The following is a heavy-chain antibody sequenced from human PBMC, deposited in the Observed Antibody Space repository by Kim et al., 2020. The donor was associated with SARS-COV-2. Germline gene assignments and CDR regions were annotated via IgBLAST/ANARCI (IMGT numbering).Heavy chain of an antibody. Sequence: SVKVSCKASGGTFSSYAISWVRQAPGQGLEWMGGIIPIFGTANYAQKFQGRVTITADESTSTAYMELSSLRSEDTAVYYCASGRARDITMVRGVIINYGMDVWGQGTTVTVSS. J-gene: IGHJ6*02. V-gene: IGHV1-69*13. CDR2: IIPIFGTA. D-gene: IGHD3-10*01. CDR3: ASGRARDITMVRGVIINYGMDV. CDR1: GGTFSSYA.